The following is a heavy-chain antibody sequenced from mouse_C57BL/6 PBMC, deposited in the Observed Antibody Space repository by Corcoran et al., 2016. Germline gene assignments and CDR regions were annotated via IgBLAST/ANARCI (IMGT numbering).Heavy chain of an antibody. CDR3: ARGRDYAMDY. Sequence: QIQLVQSGPELKKPGETVKISCKASGYTFTTYGMGWVKQAPGKGLKWMGWINTYSGVPTYADDFKGRFAFSLETSASTAYLQINNLKNEDTATYFCARGRDYAMDYWGQGTSVTVSS. V-gene: IGHV9-3*01. CDR2: INTYSGVP. J-gene: IGHJ4*01. CDR1: GYTFTTYG.